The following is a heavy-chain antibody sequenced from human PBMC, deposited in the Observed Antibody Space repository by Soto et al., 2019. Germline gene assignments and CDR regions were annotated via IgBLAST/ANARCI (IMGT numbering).Heavy chain of an antibody. J-gene: IGHJ4*02. CDR2: IYHSGST. D-gene: IGHD1-1*01. V-gene: IGHV4-4*02. Sequence: PSETLSLTCSVSDDSGGSDWWSWVRQPPGKGLEWIGEIYHSGSTNYNPSLKSRVTISVDTSKNQFSLKPSSVTAADTAVYYCARDETSTTGTPEGFDYWGQGTLVTVSS. CDR1: DDSGGSDW. CDR3: ARDETSTTGTPEGFDY.